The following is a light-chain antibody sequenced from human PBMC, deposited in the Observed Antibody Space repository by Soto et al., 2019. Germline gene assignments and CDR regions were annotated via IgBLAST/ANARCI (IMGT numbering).Light chain of an antibody. Sequence: DIVMTQSPDSLAVSLGERATINCKSSQSVLSSSNNKNFLAWYQQKPGQSPKLLIYWASTRESGVPDRFSGSGSGTDFTLTISSLQAEDAAGYYCQQYYSIPYTFGQGTKLEIK. J-gene: IGKJ2*01. CDR2: WAS. V-gene: IGKV4-1*01. CDR3: QQYYSIPYT. CDR1: QSVLSSSNNKNF.